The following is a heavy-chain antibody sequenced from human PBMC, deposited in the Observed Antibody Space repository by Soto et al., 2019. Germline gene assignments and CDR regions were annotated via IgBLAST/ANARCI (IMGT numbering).Heavy chain of an antibody. CDR2: ISSSSSYI. J-gene: IGHJ5*02. CDR1: GFTFSSYS. D-gene: IGHD3-3*01. Sequence: KTGGSLRLSCAASGFTFSSYSMNWVRQAPGKGLEWVSSISSSSSYIYYADSVKGRFTISGDNAKNSLYLQMNSLRAEDTAVYYCATPTIFGVVTYHLEARPPHTWGQGTLVTVSS. V-gene: IGHV3-21*01. CDR3: ATPTIFGVVTYHLEARPPHT.